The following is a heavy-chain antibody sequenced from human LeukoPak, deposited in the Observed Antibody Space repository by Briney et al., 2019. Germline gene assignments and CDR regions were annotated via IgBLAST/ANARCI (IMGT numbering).Heavy chain of an antibody. J-gene: IGHJ6*02. V-gene: IGHV4-34*01. CDR3: ARGYGSGSYYKYYYYGMDV. CDR1: GGSFSGYY. Sequence: PSETLSLTCAVYGGSFSGYYWSWIRQPPGKGPEWIGEINHSGSTNYNPSLKSRVTISVDTSKNQFSLKLSSATAADTAVYYCARGYGSGSYYKYYYYGMDVWGQGTTVTVSS. D-gene: IGHD3-10*01. CDR2: INHSGST.